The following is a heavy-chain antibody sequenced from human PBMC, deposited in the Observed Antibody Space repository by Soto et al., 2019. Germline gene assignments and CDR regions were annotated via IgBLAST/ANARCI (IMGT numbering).Heavy chain of an antibody. CDR3: ARDAIYDGSGYYGSYFDY. V-gene: IGHV3-30-3*01. CDR1: AFTFRSYA. J-gene: IGHJ4*02. D-gene: IGHD3-22*01. CDR2: ISYDGTYK. Sequence: ESGGGVVPPGRSLRLSCAASAFTFRSYAMHWVRQAPGKGLEWVAVISYDGTYKYYADSVKGRFTISRDNSKNTLYLQMSSLRPEDTAVYYCARDAIYDGSGYYGSYFDYWGQGSLVTVSS.